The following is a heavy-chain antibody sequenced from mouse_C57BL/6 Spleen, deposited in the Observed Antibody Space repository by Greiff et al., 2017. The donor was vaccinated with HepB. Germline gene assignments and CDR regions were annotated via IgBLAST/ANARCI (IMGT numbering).Heavy chain of an antibody. V-gene: IGHV1-22*01. J-gene: IGHJ4*01. D-gene: IGHD1-1*01. CDR3: ARERINYYGSSYDAMDY. CDR1: GYTFTDYN. CDR2: INPNNGGT. Sequence: VQLQQSGPELVKPGASVKMSCKASGYTFTDYNMHWVKQSHGKSLEWIGYINPNNGGTSYNQKFKGKATLTVNKSSSTAYMELRSLTSEDSAVYYCARERINYYGSSYDAMDYWGQGTSVTVSS.